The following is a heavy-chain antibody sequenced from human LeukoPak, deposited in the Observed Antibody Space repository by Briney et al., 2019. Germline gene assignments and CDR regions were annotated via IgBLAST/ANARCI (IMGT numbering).Heavy chain of an antibody. CDR1: GFIFSNYC. V-gene: IGHV3-21*06. J-gene: IGHJ4*02. Sequence: PGGSLRLSCAASGFIFSNYCMSWVRQAPGKGLEWVSSISFSSTHIYYADSIQGRFTISRDNAENSLYLQMNSLRVEDTAVYFCARDVVGALDYWGQGTLVTVSS. CDR3: ARDVVGALDY. D-gene: IGHD1-26*01. CDR2: ISFSSTHI.